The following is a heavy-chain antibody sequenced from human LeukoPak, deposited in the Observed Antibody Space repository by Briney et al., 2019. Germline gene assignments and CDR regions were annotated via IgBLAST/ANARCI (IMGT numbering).Heavy chain of an antibody. CDR1: GYRFTDYW. V-gene: IGHV5-51*01. Sequence: GESLKISFKGSGYRFTDYWIGWVRQMPGKGLEWMGIIYPGDSDTRYSPSFQGQVTISADKSFNTAHLQWSSLKASDTAMYYCARGAAGTIPDYYYFGMDIWGQGTTVTVSS. CDR3: ARGAAGTIPDYYYFGMDI. D-gene: IGHD1-7*01. J-gene: IGHJ6*02. CDR2: IYPGDSDT.